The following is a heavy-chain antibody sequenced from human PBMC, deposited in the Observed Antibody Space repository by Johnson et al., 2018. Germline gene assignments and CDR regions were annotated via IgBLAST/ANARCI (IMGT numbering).Heavy chain of an antibody. D-gene: IGHD6-13*01. V-gene: IGHV3-7*01. CDR2: IKEDGRTK. J-gene: IGHJ1*01. CDR1: GFTFTTYW. CDR3: TRPEGLYSSNSDQYFQH. Sequence: EVQLLESGGGLVRPGGSLRLSCAASGFTFTTYWMNWVRQAPGKGLEWVASIKEDGRTKYYVDSVNGRFPISRDNAKNSLYLQLNSLRAEDTAVYYCTRPEGLYSSNSDQYFQHWGQGTLVIVSS.